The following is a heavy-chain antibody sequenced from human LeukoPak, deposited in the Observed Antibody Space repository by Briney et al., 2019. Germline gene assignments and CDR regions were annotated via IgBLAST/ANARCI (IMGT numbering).Heavy chain of an antibody. D-gene: IGHD2-2*01. CDR2: IYYSGST. V-gene: IGHV4-39*01. J-gene: IGHJ5*02. CDR1: GGSISSSSYY. CDR3: ARHDIVVVPAAICGWFDP. Sequence: PSETLSLTCTVSGGSISSSSYYWGWIRQPPGKGLEWIGSIYYSGSTYYNPSLKSRVTISVDTSKNQFSLKLSSVTAADTAVYYCARHDIVVVPAAICGWFDPWGQGTLVTVSS.